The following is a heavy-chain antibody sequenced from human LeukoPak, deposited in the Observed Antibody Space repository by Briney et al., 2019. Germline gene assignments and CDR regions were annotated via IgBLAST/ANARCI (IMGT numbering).Heavy chain of an antibody. Sequence: SETLSLTCAVYGGSFSGYYWTWIRQPAGKGLEWIGRIYTRGSTNYNPSLKSRVTISVDTSKNQFSLKLSSVTAADTAVYYCARDLAYSGYEGWFDPWGQGTLVTVSS. CDR3: ARDLAYSGYEGWFDP. V-gene: IGHV4-4*07. CDR2: IYTRGST. J-gene: IGHJ5*02. CDR1: GGSFSGYY. D-gene: IGHD5-12*01.